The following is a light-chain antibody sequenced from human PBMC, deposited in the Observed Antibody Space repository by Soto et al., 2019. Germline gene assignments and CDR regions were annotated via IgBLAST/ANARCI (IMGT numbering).Light chain of an antibody. CDR1: QSVSSSY. J-gene: IGKJ4*01. CDR3: QQYGSSVLT. CDR2: GAS. V-gene: IGKV3-20*01. Sequence: IVLTQSPGTLSFSPGERATLSCRASQSVSSSYLAWYQQKPGQAPRLLIYGASSRATGTPDRFSGSGSGTDFTLIISRLEPEDFAVYYCQQYGSSVLTFGGGTKVDIK.